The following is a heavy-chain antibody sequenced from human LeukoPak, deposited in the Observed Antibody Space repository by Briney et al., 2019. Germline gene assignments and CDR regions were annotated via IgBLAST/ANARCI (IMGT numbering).Heavy chain of an antibody. Sequence: SETLSLTCTVSGGSISSYYWSWIRQPAGKGLEWIGRIYSSGSTNYNPSLRSRVTMSVDTSKNQFSLKLTSVTAADTAVYFCARDLHGNYVSDYFDYWGQGTLVTVSS. D-gene: IGHD3-10*02. J-gene: IGHJ4*02. CDR1: GGSISSYY. V-gene: IGHV4-4*07. CDR3: ARDLHGNYVSDYFDY. CDR2: IYSSGST.